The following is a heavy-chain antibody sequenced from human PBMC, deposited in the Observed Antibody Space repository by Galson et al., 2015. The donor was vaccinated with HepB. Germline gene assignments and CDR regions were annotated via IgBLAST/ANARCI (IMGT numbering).Heavy chain of an antibody. CDR2: IKSKTDGGTT. CDR3: TTDFKWELLSFLFPPAGSGFEDY. CDR1: GFTFSNAW. J-gene: IGHJ4*02. Sequence: SLRLSCAASGFTFSNAWMSWVRQAPGKGLEWVGRIKSKTDGGTTDYAAPVKGRFTISRDDSKNTLYLQMNSLKTEDTAVYYCTTDFKWELLSFLFPPAGSGFEDYWGQGTLVTVSS. V-gene: IGHV3-15*01. D-gene: IGHD1-26*01.